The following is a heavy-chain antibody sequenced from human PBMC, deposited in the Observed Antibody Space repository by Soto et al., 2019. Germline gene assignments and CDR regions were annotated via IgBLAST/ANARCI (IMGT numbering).Heavy chain of an antibody. CDR2: IYYSGST. J-gene: IGHJ6*02. D-gene: IGHD5-12*01. CDR1: GGSISSYY. V-gene: IGHV4-59*01. CDR3: ARDGGYSGYDAYYYYGMDV. Sequence: PSETLSLTCTVSGGSISSYYWSWIRQPPGKGLEWIGYIYYSGSTNYNPSLKSRVTISVDTSKNQFSLKLSSVTAADTAVYYCARDGGYSGYDAYYYYGMDVWGQGTTVTSP.